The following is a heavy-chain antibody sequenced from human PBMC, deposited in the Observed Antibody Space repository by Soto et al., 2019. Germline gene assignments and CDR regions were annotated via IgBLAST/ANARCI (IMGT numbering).Heavy chain of an antibody. V-gene: IGHV3-53*02. Sequence: EVQLVETGGGLVQPGGSLRLSCAASGFTVSSNYMSWVRQAPGKGLEWVSVIYSGGSTYYADSVKGRFTISRDNSKNTLYLQMNSLRAEDTAVYYCARDREHLYGMDVWGQGTTVTVSS. D-gene: IGHD1-26*01. CDR3: ARDREHLYGMDV. CDR1: GFTVSSNY. J-gene: IGHJ6*02. CDR2: IYSGGST.